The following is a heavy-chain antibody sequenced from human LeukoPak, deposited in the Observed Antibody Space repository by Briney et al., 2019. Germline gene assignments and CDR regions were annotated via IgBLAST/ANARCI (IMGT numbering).Heavy chain of an antibody. J-gene: IGHJ4*02. Sequence: KPGDSLRLSCAASGFTFSGYTMEWVRQSPGKGLVWVASISTSSTYIFYADSMKGRFTISRDNSKNSLYLQMNSLRAEDTAVYYCAGSDCSGGSCYFVFDYWGQGTLVTVSS. CDR2: ISTSSTYI. V-gene: IGHV3-21*01. CDR3: AGSDCSGGSCYFVFDY. CDR1: GFTFSGYT. D-gene: IGHD2-15*01.